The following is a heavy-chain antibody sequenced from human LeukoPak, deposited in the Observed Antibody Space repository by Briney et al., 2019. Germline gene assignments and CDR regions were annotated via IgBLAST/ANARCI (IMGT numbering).Heavy chain of an antibody. CDR1: GGFISGYY. CDR3: ARGTYYFDTSAHETDDY. V-gene: IGHV4-34*01. J-gene: IGHJ4*02. D-gene: IGHD3-22*01. CDR2: IDHSGST. Sequence: PSETLSLTCAVYGGFISGYYWTWIRQPPGKGLEWIGEIDHSGSTNYNPSLKSRVTISVDTSKHQFSLKLSSVTAADTVVYYCARGTYYFDTSAHETDDYWGQGTLVTVSS.